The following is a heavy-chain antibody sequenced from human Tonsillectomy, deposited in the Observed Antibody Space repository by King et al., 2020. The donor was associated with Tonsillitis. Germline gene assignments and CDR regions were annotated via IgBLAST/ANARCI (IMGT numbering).Heavy chain of an antibody. Sequence: VQLVQSGGGLVKPGGSLRLSCAASGFTFSNAWMRWVRQAPGKGLEWLGRVKSEIDGGTTDYAAPVKARFIISRDDSKNTKYLQMNRLKTEDTAVYYCTTDPRDYYDSRGYRRRYGYWGQGTLVTVSP. J-gene: IGHJ4*02. CDR3: TTDPRDYYDSRGYRRRYGY. V-gene: IGHV3-15*01. D-gene: IGHD3-22*01. CDR1: GFTFSNAW. CDR2: VKSEIDGGTT.